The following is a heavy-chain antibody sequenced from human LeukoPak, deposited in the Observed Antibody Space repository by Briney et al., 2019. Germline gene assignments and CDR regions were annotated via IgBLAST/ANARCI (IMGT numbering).Heavy chain of an antibody. J-gene: IGHJ4*02. CDR2: IIPIFGTP. Sequence: PGRSLRLSCAASGFTFSSYGMHWVRQAPGQGLEWMGGIIPIFGTPNYAQKFQGRVTITAVESMSTAYMELSSLRSEDTAVYYCARGWLAETTVVTPYNYWGQGTLVTVSS. CDR1: GFTFSSYG. V-gene: IGHV1-69*01. CDR3: ARGWLAETTVVTPYNY. D-gene: IGHD4-23*01.